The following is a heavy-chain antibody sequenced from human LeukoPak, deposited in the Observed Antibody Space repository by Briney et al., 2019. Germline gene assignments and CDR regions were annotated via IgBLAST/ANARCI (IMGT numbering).Heavy chain of an antibody. CDR3: ARGRWYSSSSGDYFDY. D-gene: IGHD6-6*01. V-gene: IGHV1-69*13. CDR2: IIPIFGTA. J-gene: IGHJ4*02. CDR1: GGTFSSYA. Sequence: ASVKVSCKASGGTFSSYAISWVRQAPGQGLEWMGGIIPIFGTANYAQKFQGRVTITADESTSTAYMELSSLRSEDTAVYYCARGRWYSSSSGDYFDYWGQGTLVTVSS.